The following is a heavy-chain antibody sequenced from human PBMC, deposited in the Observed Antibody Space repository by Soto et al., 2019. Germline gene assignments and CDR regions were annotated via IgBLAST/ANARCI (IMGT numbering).Heavy chain of an antibody. V-gene: IGHV3-23*01. CDR3: AKGAFPATDDV. J-gene: IGHJ3*01. CDR2: SSGSGGST. Sequence: QEKELKWVSASSGSGGSTYYADTGKGRFTISRDNSKNTLYLQMNSLRAEDTANVYYHAKGAFPATDDV.